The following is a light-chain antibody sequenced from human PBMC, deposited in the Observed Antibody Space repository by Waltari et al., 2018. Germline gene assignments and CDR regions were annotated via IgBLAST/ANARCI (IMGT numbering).Light chain of an antibody. CDR3: SSYAGSNNLV. J-gene: IGLJ1*01. V-gene: IGLV2-8*01. Sequence: QSALTQPPPASGSPGPSVTTPCTGTSSDLGGYKYVSWYRQHPGKGPKLLIYEVSKRPSGVPNRFSGSKSGNTASLTVSGLQADDESDYYCSSYAGSNNLVFGTGTKVTVL. CDR2: EVS. CDR1: SSDLGGYKY.